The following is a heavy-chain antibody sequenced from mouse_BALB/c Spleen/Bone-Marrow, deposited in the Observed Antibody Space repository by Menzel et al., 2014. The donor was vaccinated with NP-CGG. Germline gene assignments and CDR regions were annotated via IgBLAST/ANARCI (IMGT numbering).Heavy chain of an antibody. CDR1: GFDFSRYW. Sequence: EVMLVESGGGLVQPGGSLKLSRAASGFDFSRYWMSWVRQAPGKGLEWIGEINPDSSTINYTPSLKDKFIISRDNAKNTLYLQMSKVRSEDTALYYCARVHYYGYEAYWGQGTLVTVSA. CDR2: INPDSSTI. D-gene: IGHD1-2*01. CDR3: ARVHYYGYEAY. V-gene: IGHV4-1*02. J-gene: IGHJ3*01.